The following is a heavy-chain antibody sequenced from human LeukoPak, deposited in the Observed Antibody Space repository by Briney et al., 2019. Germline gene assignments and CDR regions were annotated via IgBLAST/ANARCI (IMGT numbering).Heavy chain of an antibody. Sequence: QTGGSPGLSRAASGFLLSSHWVHWVRQAPGKGLVWVSRISIDGSRTTYADSVKGRFTISRRNAKNMLYLQMNSLRAEDTAVYYCAREPAGTYGDIVFDWWGQAAQVSVSS. CDR1: GFLLSSHW. D-gene: IGHD3-9*01. V-gene: IGHV3-74*01. CDR3: AREPAGTYGDIVFDW. J-gene: IGHJ4*02. CDR2: ISIDGSRT.